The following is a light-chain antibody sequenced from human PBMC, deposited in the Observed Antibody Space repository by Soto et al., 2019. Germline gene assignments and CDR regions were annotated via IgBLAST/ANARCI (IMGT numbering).Light chain of an antibody. Sequence: QAVVTQPPSVSAAPGQKVIISCSGSASNVGNNYVTWYQQLPGSAPKLLIDDNNKRPSGIPDRFSGSKSGTSATLGITGLQTGDEADYYCGTWDSSLGVFVFGTGTKLTVL. V-gene: IGLV1-51*01. CDR1: ASNVGNNY. CDR3: GTWDSSLGVFV. CDR2: DNN. J-gene: IGLJ1*01.